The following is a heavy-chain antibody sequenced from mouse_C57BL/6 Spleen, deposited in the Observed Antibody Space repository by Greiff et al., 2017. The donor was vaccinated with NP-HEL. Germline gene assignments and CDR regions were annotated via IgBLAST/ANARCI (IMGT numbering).Heavy chain of an antibody. CDR3: ARGDGYDGGYAMDY. V-gene: IGHV1-39*01. Sequence: EVKLMESGPELVKPGASVKISCKASGYSFTDYNMNWVKQSNGKSLEWIGVINPNYGTTSYNQKFKGKATLTVDQSSSTAYMQLNSLTSEDSAVYYCARGDGYDGGYAMDYWGQGTSVTVSS. D-gene: IGHD2-2*01. CDR1: GYSFTDYN. CDR2: INPNYGTT. J-gene: IGHJ4*01.